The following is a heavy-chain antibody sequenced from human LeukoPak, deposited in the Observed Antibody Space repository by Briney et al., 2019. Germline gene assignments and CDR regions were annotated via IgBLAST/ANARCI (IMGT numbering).Heavy chain of an antibody. Sequence: SETLSLTCTVSGGSISSYYWSWIRQPPGKGLEWIGYIYYSGSTNYNPSLKSRVTISVDTSKNQFSLKLSSVTAADTAVYYCARVGDYDSSGLIGYWGQGTLVTVSS. CDR3: ARVGDYDSSGLIGY. J-gene: IGHJ4*02. V-gene: IGHV4-59*01. CDR1: GGSISSYY. CDR2: IYYSGST. D-gene: IGHD3-22*01.